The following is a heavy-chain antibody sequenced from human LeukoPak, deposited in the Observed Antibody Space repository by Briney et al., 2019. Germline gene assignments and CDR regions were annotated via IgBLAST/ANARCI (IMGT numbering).Heavy chain of an antibody. J-gene: IGHJ3*02. CDR1: RFTFSSYG. CDR3: AKDQRFSFSSLDAFDI. Sequence: PGGSLRLSCAASRFTFSSYGMHWVRQAPGKGLEWVAFIRYDGSNKYYADSVKGRFTISRDNSKNTLYLQMNSLRAEDTAVYYCAKDQRFSFSSLDAFDIWGQGTMVTVSS. CDR2: IRYDGSNK. V-gene: IGHV3-30*02. D-gene: IGHD6-13*01.